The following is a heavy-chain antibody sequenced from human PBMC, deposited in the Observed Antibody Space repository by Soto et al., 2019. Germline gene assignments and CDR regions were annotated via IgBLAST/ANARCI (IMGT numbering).Heavy chain of an antibody. V-gene: IGHV3-48*02. CDR2: ISSSSDKT. CDR3: ARLPKGSLVTA. CDR1: GFSFSDYS. Sequence: GGSLRLSCIASGFSFSDYSMNWVRQAPGKGLQWVSYISSSSDKTYYADSVKGRFTVSRDNAKNALFLEMNSLRDDDTVTYYCARLPKGSLVTAWGQGTRVTVSS. J-gene: IGHJ4*02. D-gene: IGHD2-21*02.